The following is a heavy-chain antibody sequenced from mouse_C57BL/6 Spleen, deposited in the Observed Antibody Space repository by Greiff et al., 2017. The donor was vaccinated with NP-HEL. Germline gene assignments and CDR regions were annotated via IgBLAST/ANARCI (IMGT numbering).Heavy chain of an antibody. CDR3: ANYYGSSYVGYFDV. D-gene: IGHD1-1*01. CDR2: IYPGSGST. Sequence: VQLQQPGAELVKPGASVKMSCKASGYTFTSYWITWVKQRPGQGLEWLGDIYPGSGSTNYNEKFKSKATLTVETSSSTAYMQLSSLTSEDSAVYYCANYYGSSYVGYFDVWGTGTTVTVSS. V-gene: IGHV1-55*01. J-gene: IGHJ1*03. CDR1: GYTFTSYW.